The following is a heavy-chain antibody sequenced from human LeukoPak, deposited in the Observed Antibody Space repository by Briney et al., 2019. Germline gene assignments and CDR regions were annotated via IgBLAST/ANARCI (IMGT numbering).Heavy chain of an antibody. CDR3: ARTPTTFYYYMDV. CDR2: IDRDGRVQ. J-gene: IGHJ6*03. CDR1: GFTTHYW. V-gene: IGHV3-7*03. D-gene: IGHD1-26*01. Sequence: GGSLRLSCTASGFTTHYWLNWVRQSPGKGLEWVANIDRDGRVQHYVDSVEGRFTISRDSAKNSLYLQMNSLRAEDTALYYCARTPTTFYYYMDVWGKGTTVTVSS.